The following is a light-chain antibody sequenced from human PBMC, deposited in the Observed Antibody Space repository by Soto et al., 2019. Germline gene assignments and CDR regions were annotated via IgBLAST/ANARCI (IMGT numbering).Light chain of an antibody. CDR1: QSVSSN. CDR3: QQYNNWPPYT. CDR2: GAS. Sequence: EIVMTQSPATLSVSPGEGATLSCRASQSVSSNLAWYQQKSGQAPRLLIYGASTRATGIPARFSGSGSGTEFTLTISSLQSEDFAVYSCQQYNNWPPYTFGQGTKLEIK. V-gene: IGKV3-15*01. J-gene: IGKJ2*01.